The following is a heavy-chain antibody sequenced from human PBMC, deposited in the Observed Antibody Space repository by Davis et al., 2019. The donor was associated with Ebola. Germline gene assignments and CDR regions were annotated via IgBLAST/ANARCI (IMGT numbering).Heavy chain of an antibody. CDR3: ARQTSNWYRYFYMDV. D-gene: IGHD6-13*01. J-gene: IGHJ6*03. CDR1: GYSFTSYW. Sequence: GESLKISCKGSGYSFTSYWISWVRQMPGKGLEWMGRIDPSDSYTNYSPSFQGHVTISADKSISTAYLQWSSLKASDTAMYYCARQTSNWYRYFYMDVWGKGTTVTVSS. V-gene: IGHV5-10-1*01. CDR2: IDPSDSYT.